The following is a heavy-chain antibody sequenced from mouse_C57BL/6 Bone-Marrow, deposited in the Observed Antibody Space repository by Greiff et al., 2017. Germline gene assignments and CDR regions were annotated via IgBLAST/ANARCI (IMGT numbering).Heavy chain of an antibody. CDR2: IYPRSGNT. J-gene: IGHJ2*01. Sequence: VQLQQSGAELARPGASVKLSCKASGYTFTSYGISWVKQRTGQGLEWIGEIYPRSGNTYYNEKFKGKATLTADKSSSTAYMELRSLTSEDAAVYFCAREGYYYGSSYLDYGGQGTTLTVSA. CDR1: GYTFTSYG. V-gene: IGHV1-81*01. D-gene: IGHD1-1*01. CDR3: AREGYYYGSSYLDY.